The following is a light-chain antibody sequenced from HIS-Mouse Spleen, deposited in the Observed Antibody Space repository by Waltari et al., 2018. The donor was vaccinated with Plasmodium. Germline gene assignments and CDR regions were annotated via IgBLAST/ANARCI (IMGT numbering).Light chain of an antibody. J-gene: IGLJ3*02. V-gene: IGLV5-45*03. CDR2: YKSDSDK. CDR1: SGINVGTYR. CDR3: MIWHSSAWV. Sequence: QAVLTQPSSLSASPGASASLTCTSRSGINVGTYRIYWYKQKPGSPPQYLLRYKSDSDKQQGSGVPSRFSGSKDASANAWILLISGLQSEDEADYYCMIWHSSAWVFGGGTKLTVL.